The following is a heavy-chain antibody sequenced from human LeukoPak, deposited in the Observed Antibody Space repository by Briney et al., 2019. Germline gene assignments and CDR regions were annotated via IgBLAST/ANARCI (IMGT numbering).Heavy chain of an antibody. Sequence: GGSLRLSCAASGFTFSDYWMNWVRQAPGKGLEWVANIKQDGSEKYYVDSVKGRFTISRDNAKNSLYLHMNSLRAEDTALYYCARDLDWGAFDAWGQGTLVTVSS. CDR2: IKQDGSEK. CDR3: ARDLDWGAFDA. D-gene: IGHD3-9*01. J-gene: IGHJ5*02. V-gene: IGHV3-7*03. CDR1: GFTFSDYW.